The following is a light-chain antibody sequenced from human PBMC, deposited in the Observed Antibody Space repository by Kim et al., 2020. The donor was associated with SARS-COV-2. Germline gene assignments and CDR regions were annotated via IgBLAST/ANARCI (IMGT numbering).Light chain of an antibody. CDR2: KAS. CDR3: QQYNAYWT. J-gene: IGKJ1*01. CDR1: ESISSW. V-gene: IGKV1-5*03. Sequence: LSASVGDRVTITCRASESISSWLAWYQQKPGKAPKLLIYKASSLESGVPSRFSGSGSETEFTLTISSLQPDDFATYYCQQYNAYWTFGQGTKVDIK.